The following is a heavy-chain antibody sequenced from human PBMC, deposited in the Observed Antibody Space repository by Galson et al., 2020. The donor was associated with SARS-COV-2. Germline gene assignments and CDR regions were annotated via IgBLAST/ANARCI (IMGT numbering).Heavy chain of an antibody. D-gene: IGHD6-19*01. J-gene: IGHJ4*02. CDR1: GFTFSAYA. V-gene: IGHV3-23*01. CDR3: AKAFYSSGWFGEWTFDY. CDR2: ISGSGGST. Sequence: GESLKISCAASGFTFSAYAMSWVRQAPGKGLEWVSLISGSGGSTYYADSVKGRFTISRDNSKNTLYLQMNSLRAEDTAVYYCAKAFYSSGWFGEWTFDYWGQGTLVTVSS.